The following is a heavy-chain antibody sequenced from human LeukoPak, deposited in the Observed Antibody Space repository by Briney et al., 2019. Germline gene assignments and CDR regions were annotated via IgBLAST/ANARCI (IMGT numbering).Heavy chain of an antibody. J-gene: IGHJ4*01. CDR2: IYYIGRT. D-gene: IGHD5-18*01. CDR1: GGSISSYY. Sequence: SSETLSLTCTVSGGSISSYYWSWIRQPPGKGLEWIGYIYYIGRTNYNPSLKSRVTISVDTSKNQFSLMLTPVTAADTAVYYCARHVDTAVVLYFDYWGHGALVTVSS. CDR3: ARHVDTAVVLYFDY. V-gene: IGHV4-59*01.